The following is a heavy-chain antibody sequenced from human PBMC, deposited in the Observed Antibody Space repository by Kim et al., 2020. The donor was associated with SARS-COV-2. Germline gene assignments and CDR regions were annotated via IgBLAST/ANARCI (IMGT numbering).Heavy chain of an antibody. CDR2: ISYDGSNK. CDR1: GFTFSSYG. D-gene: IGHD6-19*01. J-gene: IGHJ6*02. V-gene: IGHV3-30*18. CDR3: AKDLCSGCLSYFYYGMDV. Sequence: GGSLRLSCAASGFTFSSYGMHWVRQAPGKGLEWVAVISYDGSNKYYADSVKGRFTISRDNSKNTLYLQMNSLRAEDTAVYYCAKDLCSGCLSYFYYGMDVWGQGTTVTVSS.